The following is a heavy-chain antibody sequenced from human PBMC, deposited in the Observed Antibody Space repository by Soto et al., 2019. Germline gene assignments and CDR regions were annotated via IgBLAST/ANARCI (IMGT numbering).Heavy chain of an antibody. J-gene: IGHJ4*02. CDR2: IYYSGST. D-gene: IGHD3-22*01. Sequence: QVQLQESGPGLVKPSETLSLTCTVSGGSISSYYWSWIRQPPGKGLEWIGYIYYSGSTNYNPSLKRRVTISVDTCKNQFSLKLSSVTAADTGVYYCASLPYYYDSSGYGSFDYWGQGTLVTVSS. CDR3: ASLPYYYDSSGYGSFDY. CDR1: GGSISSYY. V-gene: IGHV4-59*01.